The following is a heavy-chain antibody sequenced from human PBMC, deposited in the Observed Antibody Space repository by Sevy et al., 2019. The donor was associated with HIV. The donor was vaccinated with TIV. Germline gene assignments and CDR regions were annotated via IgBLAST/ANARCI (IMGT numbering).Heavy chain of an antibody. CDR1: GFIFGTYA. V-gene: IGHV3-23*01. CDR2: ISGSGGST. CDR3: AKGDRTFYGMDV. J-gene: IGHJ6*02. Sequence: GGSPRLSCAASGFIFGTYAMSWVRQAPGKGLEWVSAISGSGGSTYYADSLKGRFTISRDNSKKKLYLQMNSLRAEDTAVYYCAKGDRTFYGMDVWGQGTTVTVSS.